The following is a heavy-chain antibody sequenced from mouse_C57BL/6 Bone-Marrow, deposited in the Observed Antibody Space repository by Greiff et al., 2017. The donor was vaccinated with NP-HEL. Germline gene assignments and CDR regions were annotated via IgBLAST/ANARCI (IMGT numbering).Heavy chain of an antibody. Sequence: VQLQQSGPELVKPGASVKISCKASGYAFSSSWMNWVKQRPGKGLEWIGRIYPGDGDTNYNGKFKGKATLTADKSSSTAYMQLSSLTSEDSAVYFCARRGMGLPPFAYWGQGTLVTVSA. V-gene: IGHV1-82*01. CDR1: GYAFSSSW. J-gene: IGHJ3*01. D-gene: IGHD2-4*01. CDR2: IYPGDGDT. CDR3: ARRGMGLPPFAY.